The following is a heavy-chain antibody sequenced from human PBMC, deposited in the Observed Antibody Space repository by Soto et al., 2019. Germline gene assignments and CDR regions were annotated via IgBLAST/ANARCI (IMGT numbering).Heavy chain of an antibody. CDR2: IFSNDEK. D-gene: IGHD2-2*01. V-gene: IGHV2-26*01. CDR3: ARIPYCSSTSCYRLSGYYYYGMDV. Sequence: SGLTMVKPTETLALSCRVSAFSISNARMGVSWIRQPPGKALEWLAHIFSNDEKSYSTSLKSRLTISKDTSKSQVVLTMTNMDPVDTATYYCARIPYCSSTSCYRLSGYYYYGMDVWGQGTTVTVSS. J-gene: IGHJ6*02. CDR1: AFSISNARMG.